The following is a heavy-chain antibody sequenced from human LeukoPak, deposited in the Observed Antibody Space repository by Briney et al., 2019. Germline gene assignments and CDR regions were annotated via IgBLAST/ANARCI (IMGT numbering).Heavy chain of an antibody. D-gene: IGHD3-22*01. V-gene: IGHV3-21*01. CDR1: GFTFSSYS. CDR3: ARFTYYYDSSGYYRRHADYYFDY. Sequence: GGSLRLSCAASGFTFSSYSMNWVRQAPGKGLEWVSSISSSSSYIYYADSVKGRFTISRDNAKNSLYLQMNSLRAEDTAVYYCARFTYYYDSSGYYRRHADYYFDYWGQGTLVTVSS. J-gene: IGHJ4*02. CDR2: ISSSSSYI.